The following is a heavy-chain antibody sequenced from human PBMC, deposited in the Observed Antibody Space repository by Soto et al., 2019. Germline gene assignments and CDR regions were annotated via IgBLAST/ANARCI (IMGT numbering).Heavy chain of an antibody. D-gene: IGHD6-19*01. V-gene: IGHV2-70*01. CDR3: ARTRATGIAVAGKGYYYGMDV. CDR1: GFSLSTSGMC. J-gene: IGHJ6*02. CDR2: IDWDDDK. Sequence: SGPTLVNPTQTLTLTCTFSGFSLSTSGMCVSWIRQPPGKALEWLALIDWDDDKYYSTSLKTRLTISKDTSKNQVVLTMTNMDPVDTATYYCARTRATGIAVAGKGYYYGMDVRGQGTTVTVSS.